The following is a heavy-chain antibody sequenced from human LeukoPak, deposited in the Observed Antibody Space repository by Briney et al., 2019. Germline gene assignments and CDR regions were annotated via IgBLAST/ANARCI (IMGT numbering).Heavy chain of an antibody. J-gene: IGHJ1*01. CDR1: GFTFSDYY. V-gene: IGHV3-11*01. CDR3: AGISGGNFNCH. D-gene: IGHD1-7*01. Sequence: PGGSLRVSCAVSGFTFSDYYMTWIRQAPGKGLEWVSYISKSGTTINYADSVKGRFTISRDNAKNSLFLQMNSLRAEDTAVYFCAGISGGNFNCHLGQGTLGHGL. CDR2: ISKSGTTI.